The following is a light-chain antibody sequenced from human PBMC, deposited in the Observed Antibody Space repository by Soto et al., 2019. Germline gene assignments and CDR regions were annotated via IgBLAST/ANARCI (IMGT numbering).Light chain of an antibody. Sequence: EIVLTQSPGILSLSPGERATLSCRASQTITGSYLAWYQQKPGQAPRLLIYGASIRAPGIPDRFSGSGSGTDFTLTISRLEPEDFAVYYCQQYGSSPRTFGQGTKVEIK. CDR3: QQYGSSPRT. J-gene: IGKJ1*01. CDR1: QTITGSY. CDR2: GAS. V-gene: IGKV3-20*01.